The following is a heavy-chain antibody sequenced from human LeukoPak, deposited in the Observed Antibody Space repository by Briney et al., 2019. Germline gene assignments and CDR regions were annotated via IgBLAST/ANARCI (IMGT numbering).Heavy chain of an antibody. CDR2: FFNRETT. CDR3: ARVSSGWLYWYFDL. J-gene: IGHJ2*01. D-gene: IGHD6-19*01. Sequence: SETLSLTCTVSSGSVTSNTYYWSWLRQPPGKGLEWIGYFFNRETTNYNPSLKSRVTISVDTSKNQFSLKLSSVTAADTAVYYCARVSSGWLYWYFDLWGRGTLVTVSS. V-gene: IGHV4-61*01. CDR1: SGSVTSNTYY.